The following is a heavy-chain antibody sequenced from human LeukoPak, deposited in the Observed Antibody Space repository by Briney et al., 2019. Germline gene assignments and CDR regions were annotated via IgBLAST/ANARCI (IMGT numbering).Heavy chain of an antibody. J-gene: IGHJ5*02. Sequence: PSETLSLTCTVSGGSISSSSYYWGWIRQPPGKGLEWIGSIYYSGSTYYNPSLKSRVTISVDTSKNQFSLKLSSVTAADTAVYYCARGRNPDYYYDSSGYPMRFDPWGQGTLVTVSS. CDR3: ARGRNPDYYYDSSGYPMRFDP. CDR1: GGSISSSSYY. V-gene: IGHV4-39*07. D-gene: IGHD3-22*01. CDR2: IYYSGST.